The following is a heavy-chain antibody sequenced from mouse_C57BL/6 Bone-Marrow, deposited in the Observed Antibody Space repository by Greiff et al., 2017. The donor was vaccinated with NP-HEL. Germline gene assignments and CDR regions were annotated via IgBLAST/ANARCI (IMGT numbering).Heavy chain of an antibody. CDR1: GFSLSTFGMG. Sequence: QVTLKVSGPGLLQPSQNLSLTCSFSGFSLSTFGMGVGWLRQPSGLGLVWLAHTWWDDDKYYNPALKSRLTSSKYTTKNQVFLKDANVVTADTATDYCARYYGSSGDYWGQGTTLTVSS. CDR3: ARYYGSSGDY. CDR2: TWWDDDK. J-gene: IGHJ2*01. V-gene: IGHV8-8*01. D-gene: IGHD1-1*01.